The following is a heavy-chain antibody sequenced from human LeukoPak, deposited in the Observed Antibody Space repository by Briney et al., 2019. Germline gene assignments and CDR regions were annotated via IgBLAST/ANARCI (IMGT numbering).Heavy chain of an antibody. CDR3: AKDIAQGYTYGSIEQDY. D-gene: IGHD5-18*01. V-gene: IGHV3-23*01. J-gene: IGHJ4*02. CDR1: GFTFSNYA. CDR2: ISESGTGT. Sequence: SGGSLRLSCAASGFTFSNYAMSWVRQAPGKGLEWVSAISESGTGTYYADSVKGRFTISRDNSKNTLSLQMNSLRAEDTAIYYCAKDIAQGYTYGSIEQDYWGQGTLVTVSS.